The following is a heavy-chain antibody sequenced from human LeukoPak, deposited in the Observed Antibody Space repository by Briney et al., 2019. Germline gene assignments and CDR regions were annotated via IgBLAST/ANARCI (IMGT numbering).Heavy chain of an antibody. J-gene: IGHJ3*02. CDR1: GYSFTSYW. V-gene: IGHV5-51*01. CDR3: ARASYGYDDAFDI. Sequence: GESLKISCKGSGYSFTSYWIGWVRQMPGKGLEWMGIIHPGDSDTRYSPSFQGQVTISADKSISTAYLQWSSLKASDTAMYYCARASYGYDDAFDIWGQGTMVTVSS. CDR2: IHPGDSDT. D-gene: IGHD5-12*01.